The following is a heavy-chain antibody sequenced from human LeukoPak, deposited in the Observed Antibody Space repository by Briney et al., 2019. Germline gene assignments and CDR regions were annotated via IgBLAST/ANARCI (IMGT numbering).Heavy chain of an antibody. D-gene: IGHD3-16*01. CDR1: GFTFSSYS. J-gene: IGHJ5*02. Sequence: GGSLRLSCAASGFTFSSYSMNWVRQAPGKGPEWVSAIGGRGGSTYYADSLGGRFIISRDNSKDMVYLQMNSLKVEDTATYYCGKEGGAWGQGTKVTVSS. CDR3: GKEGGA. CDR2: IGGRGGST. V-gene: IGHV3-23*01.